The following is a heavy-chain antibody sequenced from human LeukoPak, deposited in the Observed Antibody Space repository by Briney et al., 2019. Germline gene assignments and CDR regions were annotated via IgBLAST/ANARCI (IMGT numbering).Heavy chain of an antibody. D-gene: IGHD3-10*01. CDR3: ARGSVHYYGSGSYAFDI. V-gene: IGHV4-4*07. CDR2: IYTSGST. CDR1: GGSISSYY. Sequence: KPSETLSLTCTVSGGSISSYYWSWIRQPAGKGLEWIGRIYTSGSTNYNPSLKSRVTMSVDTSKNQFSLKLSSMTAADTAVYYCARGSVHYYGSGSYAFDIWGQGTMVTVSS. J-gene: IGHJ3*02.